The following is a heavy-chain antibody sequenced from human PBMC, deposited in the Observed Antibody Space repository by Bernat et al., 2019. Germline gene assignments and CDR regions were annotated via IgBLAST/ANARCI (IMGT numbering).Heavy chain of an antibody. J-gene: IGHJ6*03. CDR1: GYTFTSYG. V-gene: IGHV1-18*01. Sequence: QVQLVQSGAEVKKPGASVKVSCKASGYTFTSYGISWVRQAPGQGLEWMGWISAYNGNTNYAQKLQGRVTMTTDTSTSTAYMELRSLRSDDTAVYYCARGGVTIFGVVTIPYYYYYMDVWGKGTTVTVSS. CDR2: ISAYNGNT. CDR3: ARGGVTIFGVVTIPYYYYYMDV. D-gene: IGHD3-3*01.